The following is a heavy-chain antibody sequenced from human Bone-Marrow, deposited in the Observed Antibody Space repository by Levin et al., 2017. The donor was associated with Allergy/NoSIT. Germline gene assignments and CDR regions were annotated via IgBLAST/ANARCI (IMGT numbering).Heavy chain of an antibody. D-gene: IGHD4-17*01. CDR2: IFHSGST. Sequence: PSETLSRTGAVFGGSVSSSNWWSWVRQTPGKGLEWIGEIFHSGSTNYNPSLKSRVTISLDKSENQFSLKVNFLTAADTAMYYCARVRYGDYLPYNWFDPWGQGRLVTVSS. J-gene: IGHJ5*02. V-gene: IGHV4-4*02. CDR3: ARVRYGDYLPYNWFDP. CDR1: GGSVSSSNW.